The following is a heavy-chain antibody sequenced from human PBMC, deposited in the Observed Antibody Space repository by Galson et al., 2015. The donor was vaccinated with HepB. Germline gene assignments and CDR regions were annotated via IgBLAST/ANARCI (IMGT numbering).Heavy chain of an antibody. J-gene: IGHJ4*02. D-gene: IGHD4/OR15-4a*01. CDR1: GYTFTTYA. Sequence: SVKVSCKASGYTFTTYAMHWVRQAPGQRLEWMGWINAANGNTKYSQNFQGRLTITRDTSASTAYMELSSLRSDDTAVYFCARDWGPSDYGSDYWGQGTLVTVSS. CDR3: ARDWGPSDYGSDY. CDR2: INAANGNT. V-gene: IGHV1-3*01.